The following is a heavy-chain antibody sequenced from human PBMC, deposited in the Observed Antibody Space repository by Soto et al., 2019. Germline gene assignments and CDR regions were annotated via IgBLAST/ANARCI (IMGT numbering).Heavy chain of an antibody. CDR1: GYTFTSYA. V-gene: IGHV1-3*01. CDR3: ARDYDYIWGSYRVDYYYFGMAV. J-gene: IGHJ6*02. D-gene: IGHD3-16*02. CDR2: INAGNGNT. Sequence: GASVKVSCKASGYTFTSYAMHWVRQAPGQRLKWMGWINAGNGNTKYSQQFQDRVTISRDTSASTVYMELSSLRSEDTAVYYCARDYDYIWGSYRVDYYYFGMAVWGQGTTVTVSS.